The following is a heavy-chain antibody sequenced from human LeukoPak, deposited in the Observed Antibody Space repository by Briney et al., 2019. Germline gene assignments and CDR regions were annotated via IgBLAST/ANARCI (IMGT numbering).Heavy chain of an antibody. Sequence: ASVKVSCKASGYTFTSYDINWVRQATGQGLEWMGWMNPNSGNTGYAQKFQGRVTMTRNTSISTAYMELSRLRSEDTAVYYCARGRVTGDIYYYYGMDVWGQGTTVTVSS. CDR3: ARGRVTGDIYYYYGMDV. CDR1: GYTFTSYD. D-gene: IGHD7-27*01. CDR2: MNPNSGNT. V-gene: IGHV1-8*01. J-gene: IGHJ6*02.